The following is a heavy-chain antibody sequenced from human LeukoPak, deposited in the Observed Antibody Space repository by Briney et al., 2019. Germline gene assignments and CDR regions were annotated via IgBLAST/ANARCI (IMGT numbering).Heavy chain of an antibody. V-gene: IGHV3-21*01. CDR1: GFTFSSHS. D-gene: IGHD1-26*01. CDR3: ARRGYHDYSGFDY. Sequence: PGGSLRLSCAASGFTFSSHSMNWVRQAPGKGLEWVSSISSSSSYIYYADSVKGRFTISRDNSKNSLHLQMKSLRAEDTALYYCARRGYHDYSGFDYWGQGTLVTVSS. J-gene: IGHJ4*02. CDR2: ISSSSSYI.